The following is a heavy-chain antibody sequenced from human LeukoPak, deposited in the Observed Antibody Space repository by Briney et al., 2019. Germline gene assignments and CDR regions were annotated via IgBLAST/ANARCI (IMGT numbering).Heavy chain of an antibody. CDR2: ISGSGGST. D-gene: IGHD6-6*01. V-gene: IGHV3-23*01. CDR1: GFTFSSYA. CDR3: AKDPRGSSSSVRYYYYYMDV. J-gene: IGHJ6*03. Sequence: GGSLRLSCAASGFTFSSYAMSWVRQAPGKGLEWVSAISGSGGSTYYADSVKDRFTISRDNSKNTLYLQMNSLRAEDTAVYYCAKDPRGSSSSVRYYYYYMDVWGKGTTVTVSS.